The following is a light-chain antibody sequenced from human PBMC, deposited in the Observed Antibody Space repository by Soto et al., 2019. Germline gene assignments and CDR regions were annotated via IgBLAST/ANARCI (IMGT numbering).Light chain of an antibody. V-gene: IGKV3-11*01. CDR2: EAS. CDR1: QTVSSS. Sequence: IVLTQWPATLSWCTGERAALSSSASQTVSSSLAWYKQKPGQAPRLLIYEASNRATGIPARFSGSGSGADFTLTISSLEPEDFALYYCQQHINWPLTFGGGTKVDI. CDR3: QQHINWPLT. J-gene: IGKJ4*01.